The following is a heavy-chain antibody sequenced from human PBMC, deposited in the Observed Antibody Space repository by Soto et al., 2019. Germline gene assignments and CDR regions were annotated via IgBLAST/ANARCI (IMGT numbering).Heavy chain of an antibody. D-gene: IGHD6-13*01. J-gene: IGHJ5*02. CDR1: GGSISSYY. V-gene: IGHV4-59*01. CDR2: IYYSGST. CDR3: ARTLRIAAAGIPTWFDP. Sequence: SETLSLTCTVSGGSISSYYWSWIRQPPGKGLEWIGYIYYSGSTNYNPSLKSRVTISADTSKNQFSLKLSSVTAADTAVYYCARTLRIAAAGIPTWFDPWGQGTLVIVSS.